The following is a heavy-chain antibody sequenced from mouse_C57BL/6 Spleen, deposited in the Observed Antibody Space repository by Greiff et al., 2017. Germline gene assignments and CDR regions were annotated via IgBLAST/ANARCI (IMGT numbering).Heavy chain of an antibody. V-gene: IGHV1-74*01. CDR3: AIWRELDAMDY. CDR2: IHPSDSDT. Sequence: QVQLKQPGAELVKPGASVKVSCKASGYTFTSYWMHWVKQRPGQGLEWIGRIHPSDSDTNYNQKFKGKATLTVDKSSSTAYMQLSSLTSEDSAVYYCAIWRELDAMDYWGQGTSVTVSS. CDR1: GYTFTSYW. J-gene: IGHJ4*01. D-gene: IGHD4-1*01.